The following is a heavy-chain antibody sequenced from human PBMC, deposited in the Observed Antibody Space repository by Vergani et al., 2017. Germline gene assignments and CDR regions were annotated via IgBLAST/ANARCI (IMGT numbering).Heavy chain of an antibody. CDR3: ARARARHCSGGSCGGP. V-gene: IGHV1-69*02. J-gene: IGHJ5*02. CDR1: GGTFSSYT. CDR2: IIPILGIA. Sequence: QVQLVQSGAEVKKPGSSVKVSCKASGGTFSSYTISWVRQAPGQGLEWMGRIIPILGIANYAQKFQGRVTITADKSTSTAYMELSSLRSEDTAVYYCARARARHCSGGSCGGPWGQGTLVTVSS. D-gene: IGHD2-15*01.